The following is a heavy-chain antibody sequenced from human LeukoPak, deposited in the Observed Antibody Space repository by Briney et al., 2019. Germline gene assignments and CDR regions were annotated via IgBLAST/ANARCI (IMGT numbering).Heavy chain of an antibody. J-gene: IGHJ6*02. CDR3: ARDPGYSYGFNYYYYYYGMDV. CDR2: IWYDGSNK. Sequence: GGSLRLSCAASGFTFSNYAMSWVRQAPGKGLEWVAVIWYDGSNKYYADSVKGRFTISRDNSKNTLYLQMNSLRAEDTAVYYCARDPGYSYGFNYYYYYYGMDVWGQGTTVTVSS. CDR1: GFTFSNYA. V-gene: IGHV3-33*08. D-gene: IGHD5-18*01.